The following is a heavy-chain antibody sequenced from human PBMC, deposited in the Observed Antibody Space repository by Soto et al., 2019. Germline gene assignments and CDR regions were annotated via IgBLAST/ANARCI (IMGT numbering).Heavy chain of an antibody. CDR1: GFTFSSYA. J-gene: IGHJ4*02. CDR2: ISGSGGST. V-gene: IGHV3-23*01. Sequence: GGSLRLSCAASGFTFSSYAMSWVRQAPGKGLEWVSAISGSGGSTYYADSVKGRFTISRDNSKNTLYLQMNSLRAEDTAVYYCAKDLEGVIVINWGGFDYWGQGTLVTVSS. D-gene: IGHD3-16*02. CDR3: AKDLEGVIVINWGGFDY.